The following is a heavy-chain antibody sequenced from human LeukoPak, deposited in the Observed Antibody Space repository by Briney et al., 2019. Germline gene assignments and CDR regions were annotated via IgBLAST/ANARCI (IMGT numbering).Heavy chain of an antibody. CDR2: IYTSGST. CDR3: AREGGLRGYSYGLFDY. D-gene: IGHD5-18*01. J-gene: IGHJ4*02. CDR1: GGSISSGDYY. V-gene: IGHV4-61*02. Sequence: PSETLSLTCTVSGGSISSGDYYWSWIRQPAGKGLEWIGRIYTSGSTNYNPSLKSRVTISVDTSKNQFSLKLSSVTAADTAVYYCAREGGLRGYSYGLFDYWGQGTLVTVSS.